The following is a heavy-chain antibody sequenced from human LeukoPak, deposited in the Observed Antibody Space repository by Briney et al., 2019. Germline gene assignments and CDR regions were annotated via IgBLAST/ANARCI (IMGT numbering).Heavy chain of an antibody. CDR3: ARDSGEYYFDY. J-gene: IGHJ4*02. CDR2: INAGSGNT. Sequence: ASVKVCCKASGYTFTSYAMHWVRQAPGQRLEWMGWINAGSGNTKYSQNFQGRVTISRDTSASTAYMELSSLTSEDTAVYYCARDSGEYYFDYWGQGTLVTVSS. V-gene: IGHV1-3*01. CDR1: GYTFTSYA. D-gene: IGHD2-15*01.